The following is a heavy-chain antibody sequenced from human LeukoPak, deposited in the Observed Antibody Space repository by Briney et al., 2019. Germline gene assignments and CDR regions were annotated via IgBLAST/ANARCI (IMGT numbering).Heavy chain of an antibody. CDR2: IYHSGNT. CDR3: ARRGYCSGGSCYPTFWFDP. Sequence: SETLSLTCTVSGGSISSYYWSWIRQPPGKGLEWIGYIYHSGNTNYNPSLKSRVTISVDTSKNQFSLKLSSVTAADTAVYYCARRGYCSGGSCYPTFWFDPWGQGTLVTVSS. J-gene: IGHJ5*02. V-gene: IGHV4-59*01. CDR1: GGSISSYY. D-gene: IGHD2-15*01.